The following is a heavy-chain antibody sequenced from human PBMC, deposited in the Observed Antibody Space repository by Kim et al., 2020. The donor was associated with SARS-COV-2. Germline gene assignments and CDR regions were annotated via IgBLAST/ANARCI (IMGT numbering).Heavy chain of an antibody. V-gene: IGHV1-3*01. CDR3: AVAEDDILTGYYFDY. CDR1: GYTFTSYA. D-gene: IGHD3-9*01. CDR2: INAGNGNT. J-gene: IGHJ4*02. Sequence: ASVKVSCKASGYTFTSYAMHWVRQAPGQRLEWMGWINAGNGNTKYSQKFQGRVTITRDTSASTAYMELSSLRSEDTAVYYCAVAEDDILTGYYFDYWGQGTLVTVSS.